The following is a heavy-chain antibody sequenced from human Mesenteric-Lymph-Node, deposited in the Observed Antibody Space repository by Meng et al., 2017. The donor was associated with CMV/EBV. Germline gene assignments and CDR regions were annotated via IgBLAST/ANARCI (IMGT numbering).Heavy chain of an antibody. Sequence: SGDIFTSYGFSWVRQAPGQGLEWMGWISGYNGDTKYAQKIQGRVTMTTDTSSSTAYMELRSLRSDDTAVYYCATTHYDILTGWWFDPWGQGTLVTVSS. D-gene: IGHD3-9*01. CDR1: GDIFTSYG. J-gene: IGHJ5*02. CDR2: ISGYNGDT. CDR3: ATTHYDILTGWWFDP. V-gene: IGHV1-18*01.